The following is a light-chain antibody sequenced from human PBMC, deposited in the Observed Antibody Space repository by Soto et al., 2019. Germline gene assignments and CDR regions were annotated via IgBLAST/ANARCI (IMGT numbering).Light chain of an antibody. V-gene: IGLV2-14*01. CDR3: SSYASSNNIV. CDR1: SSDVGGYNY. J-gene: IGLJ1*01. CDR2: EVS. Sequence: QSVLTQPASVSGSPGQSITISCTGTSSDVGGYNYVCWYQHHPGKAPKLIISEVSNRPSGVSDRFSGSKSGNTASLTISGLQPEDEADYYCSSYASSNNIVFGTGTKVTVL.